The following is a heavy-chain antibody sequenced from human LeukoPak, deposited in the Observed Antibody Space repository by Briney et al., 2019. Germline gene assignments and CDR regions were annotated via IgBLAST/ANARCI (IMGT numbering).Heavy chain of an antibody. D-gene: IGHD2-2*01. CDR1: GGSISSSSYY. J-gene: IGHJ6*02. Sequence: PSETLSLTCTVSGGSISSSSYYWGWIRQPPGKGLEWIGYIYYSGSTNYNPSLKSRVTISVDTSKNQFSLKLSSVTAADTAMYYCARDKLVGYYYGMDVWGQGTTVTVSS. CDR3: ARDKLVGYYYGMDV. CDR2: IYYSGST. V-gene: IGHV4-61*01.